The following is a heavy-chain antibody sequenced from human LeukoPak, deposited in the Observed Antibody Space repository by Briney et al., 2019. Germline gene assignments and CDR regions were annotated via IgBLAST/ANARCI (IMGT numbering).Heavy chain of an antibody. J-gene: IGHJ4*02. Sequence: PGGSLRLSCAASGFTFSSYGMHWVRQAPGKGLEGVAVIWYDGSNKYYADSVKGRFTISRDNSKNTLYLQMNSLRAEDTAVYYCARDGPLRFLEWLLLDYWGQGTLVTVSS. CDR2: IWYDGSNK. CDR3: ARDGPLRFLEWLLLDY. CDR1: GFTFSSYG. V-gene: IGHV3-33*01. D-gene: IGHD3-3*01.